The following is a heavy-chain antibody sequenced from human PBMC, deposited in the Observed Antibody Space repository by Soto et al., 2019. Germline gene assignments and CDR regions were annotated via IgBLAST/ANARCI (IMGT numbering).Heavy chain of an antibody. J-gene: IGHJ4*02. V-gene: IGHV1-2*02. CDR3: ARAVSSLLYFFDY. CDR2: INPNSGGT. CDR1: GYPFTDSY. Sequence: XSVKVACNASGYPFTDSYRHWVRQAPGQGLEWMGWINPNSGGTNYAQRFQDRVTMTRDTSISTVYMDLRRPRSDDTAAYYCARAVSSLLYFFDYWRQGTLVTVSS.